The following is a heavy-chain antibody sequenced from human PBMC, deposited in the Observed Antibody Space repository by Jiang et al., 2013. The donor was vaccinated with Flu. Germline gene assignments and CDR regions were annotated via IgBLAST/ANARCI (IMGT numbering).Heavy chain of an antibody. D-gene: IGHD6-19*01. J-gene: IGHJ4*02. V-gene: IGHV4-39*01. CDR1: GVSISSTTYY. CDR2: VYHTGTT. Sequence: GSGLVKPSETLSLTCTVSGVSISSTTYYWAWIRQPPGKGLEWIGSVYHTGTTYYNPSLKTRFTISVDSSKNQFSLRLTSVTAADTAVYYCARGYSSGWYLGCWGQGTLVTVSS. CDR3: ARGYSSGWYLGC.